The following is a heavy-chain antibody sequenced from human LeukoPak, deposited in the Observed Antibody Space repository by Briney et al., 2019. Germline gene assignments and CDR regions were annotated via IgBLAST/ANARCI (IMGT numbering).Heavy chain of an antibody. CDR1: GGSISSSSYY. J-gene: IGHJ4*02. CDR2: ISSSGNT. D-gene: IGHD1-26*01. CDR3: ARDCGNFEIDY. V-gene: IGHV4-39*07. Sequence: PSETLSLTCTVSGGSISSSSYYWGWVRQPPGKGLEWIGSISSSGNTYYNPSLESRVTISRDTSKNQFSLKVKSVTAADTAVYYCARDCGNFEIDYWGQGTLVTVSS.